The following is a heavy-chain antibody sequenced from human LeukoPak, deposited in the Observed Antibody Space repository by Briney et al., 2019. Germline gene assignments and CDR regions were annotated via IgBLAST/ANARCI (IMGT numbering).Heavy chain of an antibody. CDR3: AKTGSTSWYYYYYMDV. CDR1: GLTFSSYA. V-gene: IGHV3-23*01. CDR2: ISGSGGST. Sequence: GGSLRLSCAASGLTFSSYAMSWVRQAPGKGLEWVSAISGSGGSTYYADSVKGRFTISRDNSKNTLYLQMNSLRAEDTAVYYCAKTGSTSWYYYYYMDVWGKGTTVTVSS. D-gene: IGHD2-2*01. J-gene: IGHJ6*03.